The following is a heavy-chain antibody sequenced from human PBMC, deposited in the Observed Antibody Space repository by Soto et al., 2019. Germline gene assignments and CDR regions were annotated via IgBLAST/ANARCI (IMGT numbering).Heavy chain of an antibody. CDR2: IIPIFGTA. J-gene: IGHJ6*02. D-gene: IGHD6-13*01. V-gene: IGHV1-69*13. CDR3: ARAGNIAAAGNPNYYYGMEV. CDR1: GGTFSSYA. Sequence: SVKVSCKASGGTFSSYAISWVRQAPGQGLEWMGGIIPIFGTANYAQKFHGRVTITADESTSTAYMELSSLRSEDTAVYYCARAGNIAAAGNPNYYYGMEVWGQGTTVTVSS.